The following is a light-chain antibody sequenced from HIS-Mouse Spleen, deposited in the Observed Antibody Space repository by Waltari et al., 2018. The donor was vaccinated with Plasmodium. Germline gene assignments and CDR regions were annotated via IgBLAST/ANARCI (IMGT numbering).Light chain of an antibody. CDR2: QDS. CDR3: QAWDSSTVV. CDR1: KLGAKY. Sequence: SYELTQPPSVSVSPGQTASITCSGDKLGAKYACWYQQKPGQSPVLGIYQDSQRASGIPERFSCSNSRNTATLTISGTQAMDEADYYCQAWDSSTVVFGGGTKLTVL. J-gene: IGLJ2*01. V-gene: IGLV3-1*01.